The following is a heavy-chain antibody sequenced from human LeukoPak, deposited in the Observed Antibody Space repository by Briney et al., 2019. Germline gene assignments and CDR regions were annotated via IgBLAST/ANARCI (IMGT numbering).Heavy chain of an antibody. J-gene: IGHJ5*02. V-gene: IGHV4-34*01. Sequence: SETLSLTCAVYGGSISGYYWRWIRQPPGKGLEWIGEINHSGSTNYDPSLKSRVTISVDTSKNQFSLKLSSVTAADTAVYYCARGGGSAVVVVAATPTRGWFDPWGQGTLVTVSS. CDR1: GGSISGYY. CDR3: ARGGGSAVVVVAATPTRGWFDP. D-gene: IGHD2-15*01. CDR2: INHSGST.